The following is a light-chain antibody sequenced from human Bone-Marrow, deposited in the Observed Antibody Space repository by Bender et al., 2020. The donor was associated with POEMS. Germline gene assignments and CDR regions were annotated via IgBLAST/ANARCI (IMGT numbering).Light chain of an antibody. CDR2: SSD. CDR3: AAWDDSLHAWV. V-gene: IGLV1-44*01. CDR1: SSNIGSNT. J-gene: IGLJ3*02. Sequence: HSVLTQAPSASGTPGQRVTISCSGDSSNIGSNTVNWYQQLPGTAPKLLMYSSDQRLSWVPDRFSGSKSGTSASLAISGLQSEDEADYYCAAWDDSLHAWVFGGGTKVTVL.